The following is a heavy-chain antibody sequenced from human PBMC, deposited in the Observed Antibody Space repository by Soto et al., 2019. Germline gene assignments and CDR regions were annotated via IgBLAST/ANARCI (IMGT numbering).Heavy chain of an antibody. Sequence: PGGSLRLSCAASGFTFSSYAMWWVRQAPGKGLECVSGISGSGGSTYYADSVKGRFTISRDNAKNSLYLQMNSLRDEDSAVYYCVRTSEHTFDYWGQGTLVTVSS. D-gene: IGHD1-1*01. V-gene: IGHV3-23*01. CDR1: GFTFSSYA. CDR3: VRTSEHTFDY. CDR2: ISGSGGST. J-gene: IGHJ4*02.